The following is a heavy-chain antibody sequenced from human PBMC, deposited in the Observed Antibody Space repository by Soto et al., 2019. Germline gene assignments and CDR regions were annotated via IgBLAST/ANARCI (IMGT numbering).Heavy chain of an antibody. CDR2: IYSDGST. Sequence: EVQLVESGGGLIHPGGSLRLSCAASGLTVSGNYMGWVRQAPGKGLEWVSGIYSDGSTIYADSVKGRFTIFSDNSKNTLYLQMTSLRAEDTAGYHCARAASRWGSDCAYWGQGTLVSVSS. CDR1: GLTVSGNY. CDR3: ARAASRWGSDCAY. D-gene: IGHD7-27*01. J-gene: IGHJ4*02. V-gene: IGHV3-53*01.